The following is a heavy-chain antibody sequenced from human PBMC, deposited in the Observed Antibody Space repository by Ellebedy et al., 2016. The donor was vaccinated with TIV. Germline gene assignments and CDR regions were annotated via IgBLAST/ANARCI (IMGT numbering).Heavy chain of an antibody. CDR3: ARAWMVSPYFDY. V-gene: IGHV4-59*01. J-gene: IGHJ4*02. D-gene: IGHD2-2*03. Sequence: MPGGSLRLSCTVSGDSISTYYWNWIRQPPGKGLEWIGYIYYSGSTNYNPSLKSRVTISVDTSKNHFSLKLSSLTAADTAVYYCARAWMVSPYFDYWGQGALVTVSS. CDR1: GDSISTYY. CDR2: IYYSGST.